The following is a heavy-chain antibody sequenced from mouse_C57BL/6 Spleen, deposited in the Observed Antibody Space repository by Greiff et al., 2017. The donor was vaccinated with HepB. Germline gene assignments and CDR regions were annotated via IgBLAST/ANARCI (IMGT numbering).Heavy chain of an antibody. D-gene: IGHD4-1*01. CDR2: ISSGGSYT. J-gene: IGHJ4*01. CDR3: ARQGGTGTSAMDY. CDR1: GFTFSSYG. V-gene: IGHV5-6*02. Sequence: EVMLVESGGDLVKPGGSLKLSCAASGFTFSSYGMSWVRQTPDKRLEWVATISSGGSYTYYPDSVKGRFTISRDNAKNTLYLQMSSLKSEDTAMYYCARQGGTGTSAMDYWGQGTSVTVSS.